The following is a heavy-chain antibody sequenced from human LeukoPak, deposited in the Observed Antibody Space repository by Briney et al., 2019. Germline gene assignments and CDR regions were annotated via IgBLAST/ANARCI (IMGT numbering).Heavy chain of an antibody. V-gene: IGHV4-38-2*02. CDR2: IYHSGST. CDR3: AREFSSRDTTWRITMVRRVLNFDY. D-gene: IGHD3-10*01. Sequence: SETLSLTCTVSGYSISSGYYWGWIRQPPGKGLEWIGSIYHSGSTYYNPSLKSRVTISVDTSKNKFSLKLSSVTAADTAVYYCAREFSSRDTTWRITMVRRVLNFDYWGQGTLVTVSS. CDR1: GYSISSGYY. J-gene: IGHJ4*02.